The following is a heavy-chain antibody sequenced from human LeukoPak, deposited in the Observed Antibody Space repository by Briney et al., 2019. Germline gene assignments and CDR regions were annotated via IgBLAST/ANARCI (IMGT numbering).Heavy chain of an antibody. D-gene: IGHD6-19*01. CDR3: ARVNSSGWYDLYYFDY. J-gene: IGHJ4*02. CDR2: IYTSGST. CDR1: GGSVSSYY. Sequence: SETLSLTCTVSGGSVSSYYWSWIRQPAGKGLEWIGRIYTSGSTNYNPSLKSRVTMSVDTSKNQFSLKLSSVTAADTAVYYCARVNSSGWYDLYYFDYWGQGTLVTVSS. V-gene: IGHV4-4*07.